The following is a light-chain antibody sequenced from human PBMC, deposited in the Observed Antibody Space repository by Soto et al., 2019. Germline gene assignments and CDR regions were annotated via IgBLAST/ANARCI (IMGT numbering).Light chain of an antibody. CDR3: LQYSSYEWT. Sequence: DIQMTQSPSTLSASVGDRVTITCRASQSIDMWLAWYQQKPGKAPSLLIYKASSLERGVPSRFSGSGSGTEFTLTITSLQPNDFATYYCLQYSSYEWTFGQGTKVEVK. V-gene: IGKV1-5*03. CDR2: KAS. J-gene: IGKJ1*01. CDR1: QSIDMW.